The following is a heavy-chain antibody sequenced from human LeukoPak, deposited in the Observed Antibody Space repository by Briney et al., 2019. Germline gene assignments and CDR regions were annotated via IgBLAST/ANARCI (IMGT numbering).Heavy chain of an antibody. V-gene: IGHV3-23*01. D-gene: IGHD3-9*01. J-gene: IGHJ4*02. Sequence: GGSLRLSCAASGFTFSSYAMIWVRQAPGKGLEWVSAISGSGGSTYYADSVKGRFTISRDNSKNTLYLQMNSLRAEDTAVYYCAKDLTPYYDILTGPEVYFDYWGQGTLVTVSS. CDR1: GFTFSSYA. CDR3: AKDLTPYYDILTGPEVYFDY. CDR2: ISGSGGST.